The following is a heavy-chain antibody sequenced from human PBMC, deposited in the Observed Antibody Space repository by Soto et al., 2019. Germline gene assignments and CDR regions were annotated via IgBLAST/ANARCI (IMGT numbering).Heavy chain of an antibody. J-gene: IGHJ4*02. D-gene: IGHD4-17*01. Sequence: QVLLQESGPGLVKPSETLSLTCTVSGVSVNSGSFYWTWIRQPPGKGLEWIGFVSYSGTTKYNASLKSRVTISFDTSRSQISLKVSSVTAADTAVYYCARGATVTHSDYWGQGTLVTVSS. V-gene: IGHV4-61*01. CDR3: ARGATVTHSDY. CDR2: VSYSGTT. CDR1: GVSVNSGSFY.